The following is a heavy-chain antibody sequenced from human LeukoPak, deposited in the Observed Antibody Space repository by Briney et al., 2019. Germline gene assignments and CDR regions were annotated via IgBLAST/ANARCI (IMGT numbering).Heavy chain of an antibody. Sequence: GTSLRLSCAASGFTFSYYGFHWVRQTPGKGLEWVAVIYYDGSKKYYTDSVKGRFTISRDNSKNTLYLQMNSLRAEDTAVYYCAKGSSAGPFRYGDYGEDYWGQGTLVTVSS. CDR2: IYYDGSKK. CDR3: AKGSSAGPFRYGDYGEDY. CDR1: GFTFSYYG. D-gene: IGHD4-17*01. J-gene: IGHJ4*02. V-gene: IGHV3-33*06.